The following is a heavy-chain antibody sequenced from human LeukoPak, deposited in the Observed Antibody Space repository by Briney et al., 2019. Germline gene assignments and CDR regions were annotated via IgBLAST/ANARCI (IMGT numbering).Heavy chain of an antibody. J-gene: IGHJ3*02. Sequence: GASVKLSCNVSGYTLTDRCMHWVRHRHGKGLEWMGGFDIEDGETIYAQKFQGRVTMTENTSTDTAYMELSSLRSEYTAVYYCATSPPYYGDYVGDAFDIWGQGTMVTVSS. V-gene: IGHV1-24*01. CDR2: FDIEDGET. D-gene: IGHD4-17*01. CDR3: ATSPPYYGDYVGDAFDI. CDR1: GYTLTDRC.